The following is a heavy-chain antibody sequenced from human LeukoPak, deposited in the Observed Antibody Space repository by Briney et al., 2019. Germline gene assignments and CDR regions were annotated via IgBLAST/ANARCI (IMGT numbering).Heavy chain of an antibody. CDR3: ARGGRTSHCYWCWFDP. CDR1: GGSISSYY. J-gene: IGHJ5*02. CDR2: IYYSGST. D-gene: IGHD2-21*02. Sequence: SETLSLTCTVSGGSISSYYWSWIRQPPGKGLEWIGYIYYSGSTNYNPSLKSRVTISVDTSKNQFSLKLSSVTAADTAVYYCARGGRTSHCYWCWFDPWGQGTLVTVSS. V-gene: IGHV4-59*01.